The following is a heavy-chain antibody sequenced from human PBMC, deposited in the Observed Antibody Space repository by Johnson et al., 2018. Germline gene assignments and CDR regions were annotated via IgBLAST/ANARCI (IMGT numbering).Heavy chain of an antibody. J-gene: IGHJ4*02. CDR1: GFTFSNAW. D-gene: IGHD6-19*01. CDR2: IKSKTDGGTT. V-gene: IGHV3-15*07. CDR3: AKDVKGTERSGWYAGD. Sequence: VQLVESGGGLVKPGGSLRLSCAASGFTFSNAWMNWVRQAPGKGLEWVGRIKSKTDGGTTDYAAPVKGRFTISRDDSKNTLYLQMNSLKTEDTAGDYGAKDVKGTERSGWYAGDWGQGTLVTVSS.